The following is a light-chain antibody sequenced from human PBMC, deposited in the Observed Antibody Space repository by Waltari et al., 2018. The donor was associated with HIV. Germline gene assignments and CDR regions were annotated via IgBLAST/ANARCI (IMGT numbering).Light chain of an antibody. V-gene: IGLV3-21*04. Sequence: SYVLTQPPSVSVAPGETARITCGGSDVGTKSVHWYQQKPGQAPMLVIFFDSDRSSGMPYRFSGSDSGNTATLTISGVEAGDEADYYCQVWDSNSDHYVFGTGTRVTVL. CDR1: DVGTKS. CDR2: FDS. J-gene: IGLJ1*01. CDR3: QVWDSNSDHYV.